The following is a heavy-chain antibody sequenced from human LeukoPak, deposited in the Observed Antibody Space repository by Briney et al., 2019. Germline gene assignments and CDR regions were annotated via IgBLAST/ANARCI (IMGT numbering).Heavy chain of an antibody. CDR1: GFTFSTYS. CDR2: ISSSGSTI. D-gene: IGHD3-10*01. Sequence: GGSLRLSCAASGFTFSTYSMNWVRQAPGKGLEWVSYISSSGSTIYYADSVKGRFTISRDNAKNSLYLQMYSLRDEDTAVYYCARDRAMVRKNWFDPWGRGTLVTVSS. CDR3: ARDRAMVRKNWFDP. J-gene: IGHJ5*02. V-gene: IGHV3-48*02.